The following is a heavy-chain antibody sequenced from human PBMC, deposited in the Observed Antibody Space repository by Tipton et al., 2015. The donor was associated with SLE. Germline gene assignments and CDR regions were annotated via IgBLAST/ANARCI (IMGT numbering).Heavy chain of an antibody. CDR2: IYSSGSP. V-gene: IGHV3-53*01. D-gene: IGHD4-17*01. CDR3: AREHGDYAPFDS. J-gene: IGHJ4*02. CDR1: GFSIAIND. Sequence: SLRLSCAASGFSIAINDMTWVRQTPGKGLEWVSTIYSSGSPNYADSVKGRFTISRDNAKNSLYLQMNSLKAEDTAFYFCAREHGDYAPFDSWGQGTLVTVSS.